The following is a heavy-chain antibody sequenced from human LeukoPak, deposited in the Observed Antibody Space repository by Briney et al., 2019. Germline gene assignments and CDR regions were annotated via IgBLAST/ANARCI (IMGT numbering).Heavy chain of an antibody. CDR1: GGSFSGHL. J-gene: IGHJ6*03. Sequence: PSETLSLTCEVSGGSFSGHLWTWIRQPPGKGLEWIGQINHIGDINYNASLGSRLTISVDTSKTQFSLKLTSLTAADTAIYYCARGALPLWFGELLFEDYMDVWGKGTTVTVSS. CDR2: INHIGDI. D-gene: IGHD3-10*01. V-gene: IGHV4-34*01. CDR3: ARGALPLWFGELLFEDYMDV.